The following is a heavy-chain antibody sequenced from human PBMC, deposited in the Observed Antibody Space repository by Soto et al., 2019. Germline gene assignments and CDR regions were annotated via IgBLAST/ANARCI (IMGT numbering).Heavy chain of an antibody. V-gene: IGHV3-30-3*01. CDR1: GFTFSSYA. J-gene: IGHJ4*02. Sequence: QVQLVESGGGVVQPGRSLRLSCAASGFTFSSYAMHWVRQAPGKGLEWVAVISYDGSNKYYADSVKGRFTISRDNSKNTLYLKMNSLRAEDTAVYYCARRDTAMGMDFDYWGQGTLVTVSS. D-gene: IGHD5-18*01. CDR2: ISYDGSNK. CDR3: ARRDTAMGMDFDY.